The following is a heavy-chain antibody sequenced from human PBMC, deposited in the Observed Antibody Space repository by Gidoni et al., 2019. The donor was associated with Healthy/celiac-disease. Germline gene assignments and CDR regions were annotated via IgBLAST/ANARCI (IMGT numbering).Heavy chain of an antibody. CDR2: ISYDGSNK. CDR3: ARDLGIAAADRNWFDP. D-gene: IGHD6-13*01. J-gene: IGHJ5*02. CDR1: GFTFSSYA. Sequence: QVQLVESGGGVVQPGRSLRLSCAASGFTFSSYAMHWVRQAPGKGLEWVAVISYDGSNKYYADSVKGRFTISRDNSKNTLYLQMNSLRAEDTAVYYCARDLGIAAADRNWFDPWGQGTLVTVSP. V-gene: IGHV3-30-3*01.